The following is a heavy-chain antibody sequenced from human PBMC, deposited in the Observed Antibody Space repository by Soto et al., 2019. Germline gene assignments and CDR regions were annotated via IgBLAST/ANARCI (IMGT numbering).Heavy chain of an antibody. CDR2: IYYSGST. CDR3: ASKKVIYGDYVCAFDI. V-gene: IGHV4-31*03. CDR1: GGSISSGGYY. D-gene: IGHD4-17*01. Sequence: SETLSLTCTVSGGSISSGGYYWSWIRQHPGKGLEWIGYIYYSGSTYYNPSLKSRVTISVDTSKNQFSLKLSSVTAADTAVYYCASKKVIYGDYVCAFDIWGQGTMVTVSS. J-gene: IGHJ3*02.